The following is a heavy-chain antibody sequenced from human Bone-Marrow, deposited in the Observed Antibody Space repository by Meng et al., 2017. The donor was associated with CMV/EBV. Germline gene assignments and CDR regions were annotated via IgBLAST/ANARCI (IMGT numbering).Heavy chain of an antibody. D-gene: IGHD2-15*01. J-gene: IGHJ4*02. CDR2: INHRASP. CDR3: AIGRYCSGGSCYSEDY. V-gene: IGHV4-61*01. CDR1: GGSVSSGSYY. Sequence: ESLKISCTVSGGSVSSGSYYWSWIRQPPGKGLEWIGEINHRASPNYNPSLKSRVTISGDTSNNQFSLRLTSVTAADTAVYYCAIGRYCSGGSCYSEDYWGQGTLVTVSS.